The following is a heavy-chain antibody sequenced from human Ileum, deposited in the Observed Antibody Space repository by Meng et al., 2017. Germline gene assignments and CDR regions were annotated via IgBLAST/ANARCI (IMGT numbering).Heavy chain of an antibody. Sequence: GESLKISCKASGYIFTKHAMNWVRQAPGQGLEWMGWINTNTGNSDYAQGFTGRFVFSLDTSVTTAYLQINNLDTDDTAVYYCARSGYSGYDLDFWGQGTLVTVSS. D-gene: IGHD5-12*01. CDR1: GYIFTKHA. CDR3: ARSGYSGYDLDF. V-gene: IGHV7-4-1*02. J-gene: IGHJ4*02. CDR2: INTNTGNS.